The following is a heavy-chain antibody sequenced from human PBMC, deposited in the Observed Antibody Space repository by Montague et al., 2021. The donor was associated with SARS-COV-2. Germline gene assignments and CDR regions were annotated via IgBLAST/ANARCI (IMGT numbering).Heavy chain of an antibody. J-gene: IGHJ4*02. V-gene: IGHV4-39*02. D-gene: IGHD3-10*01. CDR1: SGSIIGSGYY. CDR2: IYYSGTT. CDR3: ARGMIRGVTTPFDY. Sequence: SETLSLTCSVSSGSIIGSGYYWGWIRQPPGKGLEWIGNIYYSGTTYYNPSLQSRGTISVDTSKNHLSLRLSSVTAADTAVYFCARGMIRGVTTPFDYWGQGSQVTVSS.